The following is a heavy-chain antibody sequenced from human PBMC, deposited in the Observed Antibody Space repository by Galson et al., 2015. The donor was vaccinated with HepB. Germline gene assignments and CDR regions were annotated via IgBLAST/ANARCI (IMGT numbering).Heavy chain of an antibody. Sequence: SLRLSCAVSGFTFSGYWMNWVRQAPGKGLEWVANIKQDGSKKYYVDSVKGRFTISRDNAKNSLYLQMNSLRAEDTAVYYCVRGTGWYCSSISCYPTKFDYWGQGTLVTVSS. J-gene: IGHJ4*02. CDR3: VRGTGWYCSSISCYPTKFDY. CDR1: GFTFSGYW. D-gene: IGHD2-2*01. V-gene: IGHV3-7*01. CDR2: IKQDGSKK.